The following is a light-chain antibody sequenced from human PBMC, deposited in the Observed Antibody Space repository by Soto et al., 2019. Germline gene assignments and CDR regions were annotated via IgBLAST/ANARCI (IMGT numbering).Light chain of an antibody. CDR1: SSKIGAGYD. CDR3: QSYDSSLSGSRA. Sequence: QSALTQPPSVSGAPGQRVTISCTGSSSKIGAGYDVHWYQQLPGTAPKLLIYGNSNRPSGVPDRFSGSKSGTSASLAITVLQAEVEADYYRQSYDSSLSGSRAFGTGTMVTVL. V-gene: IGLV1-40*01. J-gene: IGLJ1*01. CDR2: GNS.